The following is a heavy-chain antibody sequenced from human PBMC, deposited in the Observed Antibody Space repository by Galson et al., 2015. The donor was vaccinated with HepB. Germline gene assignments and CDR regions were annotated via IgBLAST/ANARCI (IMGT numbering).Heavy chain of an antibody. CDR3: AKDKDYVWGSYRYPDWFDP. D-gene: IGHD3-16*02. CDR2: IKSKTDGETT. V-gene: IGHV3-15*01. J-gene: IGHJ5*02. Sequence: SLRLSCAASGFPFNNAWMTWVRQAPGMGLEWVGRIKSKTDGETTDYAAPVKGRLTISRDDSKNRLYLQMNSLRAEDTAVYYCAKDKDYVWGSYRYPDWFDPWGQGTLVTVSS. CDR1: GFPFNNAW.